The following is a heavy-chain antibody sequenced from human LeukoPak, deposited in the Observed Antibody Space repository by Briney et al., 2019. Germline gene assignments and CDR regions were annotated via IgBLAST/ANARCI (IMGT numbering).Heavy chain of an antibody. V-gene: IGHV3-30*04. CDR2: ISYDGSNK. J-gene: IGHJ4*02. Sequence: PGGSLRLSCAASGFTFSSYAMHWVRQAPGKGLEWVAVISYDGSNKYYADSVKGRFIVSRDNSKNTLYLQMNSLRAEDTAVYYCAKEDSSGWYGYYFDYWGQGTLVTVSS. CDR3: AKEDSSGWYGYYFDY. D-gene: IGHD6-19*01. CDR1: GFTFSSYA.